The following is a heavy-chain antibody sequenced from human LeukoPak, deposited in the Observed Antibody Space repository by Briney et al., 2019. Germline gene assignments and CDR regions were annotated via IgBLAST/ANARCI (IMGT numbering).Heavy chain of an antibody. CDR2: ISSSGSSM. CDR3: VREGNNGDFDY. Sequence: GSLKLSCAAPGLTISSIEMDWVRQAPGKGLEWVSYISSSGSSMYYRDSVKGRFTISRDNAENSLWLQMNSLRAEDTAVYYCVREGNNGDFDYLGQARMVTVSS. CDR1: GLTISSIE. J-gene: IGHJ4*02. V-gene: IGHV3-48*03. D-gene: IGHD1/OR15-1a*01.